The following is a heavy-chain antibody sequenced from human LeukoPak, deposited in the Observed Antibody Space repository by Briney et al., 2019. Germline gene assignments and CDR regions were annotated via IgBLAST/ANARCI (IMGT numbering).Heavy chain of an antibody. V-gene: IGHV1-18*04. D-gene: IGHD1-14*01. CDR2: ISAYNGNT. Sequence: ASVKVSCKASGYTFSTYTISWVRQAPGQGLEWLGWISAYNGNTYYAQRLQGRVTMTTDTSTTTAYKELKSLTSDDTAVYFCARGPHHFYGMDVWGQGTTVTVSS. CDR3: ARGPHHFYGMDV. J-gene: IGHJ6*02. CDR1: GYTFSTYT.